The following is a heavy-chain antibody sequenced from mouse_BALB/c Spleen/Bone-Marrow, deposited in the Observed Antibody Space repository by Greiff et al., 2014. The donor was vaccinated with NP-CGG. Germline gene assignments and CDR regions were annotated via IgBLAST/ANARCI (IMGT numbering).Heavy chain of an antibody. CDR2: ISYGGSYI. CDR1: GFTFSDFY. D-gene: IGHD2-14*01. CDR3: ARDRGVQGYAMDY. V-gene: IGHV5-4*02. J-gene: IGHJ4*01. Sequence: VQLQQSGGGLVKPGGSLKLSCAASGFTFSDFYMYWVRQTPEKRLEWVATISYGGSYIYYPDSVKGRFTISRDDAKNNLYLQMSSLKSEDTAVYYCARDRGVQGYAMDYWGQGTSVTVSS.